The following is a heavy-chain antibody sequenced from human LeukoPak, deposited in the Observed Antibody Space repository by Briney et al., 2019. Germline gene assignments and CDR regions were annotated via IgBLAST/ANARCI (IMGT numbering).Heavy chain of an antibody. CDR1: GFTFNICT. J-gene: IGHJ4*02. V-gene: IGHV3-21*01. CDR2: ISSRGNNI. CDR3: ARVAGYCDSTSNCYSDY. D-gene: IGHD2-2*01. Sequence: PGGSLRLSCAASGFTFNICTINWVRQAPGKGLEWVSSISSRGNNIYYADSLRGRFTVSRDNAKNSLFLQMNSLRVEDTAVYYCARVAGYCDSTSNCYSDYWGQGTLVTVSS.